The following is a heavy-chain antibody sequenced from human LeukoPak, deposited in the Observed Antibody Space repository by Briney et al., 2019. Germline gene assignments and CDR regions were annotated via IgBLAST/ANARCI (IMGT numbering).Heavy chain of an antibody. Sequence: GGSPRLSCAASGFTVSTYGMHWVSQAPGKGLGWVAIISYEGINKNYADSVKGRLTISRDNSKNTLYLQMNSLRVEDTAVYYCARDSSFTPVGCKPDYWGQGTLVTVSS. D-gene: IGHD2/OR15-2a*01. CDR3: ARDSSFTPVGCKPDY. J-gene: IGHJ4*02. V-gene: IGHV3-30*04. CDR1: GFTVSTYG. CDR2: ISYEGINK.